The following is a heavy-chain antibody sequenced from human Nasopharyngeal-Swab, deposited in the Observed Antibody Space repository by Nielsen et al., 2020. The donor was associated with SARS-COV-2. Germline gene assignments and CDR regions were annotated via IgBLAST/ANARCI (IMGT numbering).Heavy chain of an antibody. D-gene: IGHD3-16*01. V-gene: IGHV3-21*06. Sequence: GESLKISCAASGFSFNTYTFNWVRQAPGKGLEWVSLIHTGSNDILYAESVKGRFSISRDDAQSSLHLQMNSLRVEDTAVYYCLRGIGGLQATDREFWGQGTLVTVSS. CDR2: IHTGSNDI. J-gene: IGHJ4*02. CDR3: LRGIGGLQATDREF. CDR1: GFSFNTYT.